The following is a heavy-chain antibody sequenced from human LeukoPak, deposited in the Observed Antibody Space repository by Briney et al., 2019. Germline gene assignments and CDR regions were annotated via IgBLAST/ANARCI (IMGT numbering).Heavy chain of an antibody. J-gene: IGHJ6*03. CDR2: IKQDGSEK. CDR3: ARDDNSGYGFYYYYYMDV. CDR1: GFTFSNYW. D-gene: IGHD5-12*01. Sequence: GGSLRLSCVASGFTFSNYWMHWVRQAPGKGLEWVANIKQDGSEKYYVDSVKGRFTISRDNAKNSLYLQMNSLRAEDTAVYYCARDDNSGYGFYYYYYMDVWGKGTTVTVSS. V-gene: IGHV3-7*01.